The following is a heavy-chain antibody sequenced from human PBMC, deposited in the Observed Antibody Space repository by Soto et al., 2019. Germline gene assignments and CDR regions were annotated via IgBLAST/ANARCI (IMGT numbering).Heavy chain of an antibody. V-gene: IGHV1-8*01. CDR3: ARERSAAGTGWFDP. CDR1: GYTFTSYD. J-gene: IGHJ5*02. Sequence: QVQLVQSGAEVKKPGASVKVSCKASGYTFTSYDINWVRQATGQGLEWMGWMNPNSGNTGSAQKCQGRVTMTRNTSISTAYMELSSLRSEDTAVYYCARERSAAGTGWFDPWGQGTLVTVSS. D-gene: IGHD6-13*01. CDR2: MNPNSGNT.